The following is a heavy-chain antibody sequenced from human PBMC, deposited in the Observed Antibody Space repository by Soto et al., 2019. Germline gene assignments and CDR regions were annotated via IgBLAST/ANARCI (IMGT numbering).Heavy chain of an antibody. D-gene: IGHD3-22*01. Sequence: SETPYITRAAYGGCFSAYYWSWILKRPGQGQERMGESNHRGGTSYNPCRKSRVTKSVDTSKSQFSLKLTSVAAADRAVYYCARGSVDTVDISGFYEFWGQRPPVTVPS. V-gene: IGHV4-34*01. CDR3: ARGSVDTVDISGFYEF. J-gene: IGHJ1*01. CDR1: GGCFSAYY. CDR2: SNHRGGT.